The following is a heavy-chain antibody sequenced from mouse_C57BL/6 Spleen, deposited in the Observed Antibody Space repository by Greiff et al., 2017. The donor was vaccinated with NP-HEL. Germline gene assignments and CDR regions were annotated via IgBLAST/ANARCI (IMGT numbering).Heavy chain of an antibody. Sequence: EVKLVESEGGLVQPGSSMKLSCTASGFTFSDYYVAWVRQVPEKGLEWVANINYDGSSTYYLDSLKSRFIISRDNAKNILYLQMSSLKSEDTATYYCAREGVFYYGSSYSHWYFDVWGTGTTVTVSS. CDR2: INYDGSST. CDR3: AREGVFYYGSSYSHWYFDV. D-gene: IGHD1-1*01. V-gene: IGHV5-16*01. J-gene: IGHJ1*03. CDR1: GFTFSDYY.